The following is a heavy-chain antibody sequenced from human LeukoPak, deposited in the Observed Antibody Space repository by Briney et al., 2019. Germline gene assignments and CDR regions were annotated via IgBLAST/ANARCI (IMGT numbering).Heavy chain of an antibody. Sequence: GGSLRLSCAASAFTFSSSNMNWVRQAPGKGLEWVSVIYSGGSTSYADSVKGRFTIPRDNSKNTLYLQMNSLRAEDTAVYYCAREAYSGSWYDVYWGQGTLVTVSS. D-gene: IGHD6-13*01. CDR3: AREAYSGSWYDVY. J-gene: IGHJ4*02. CDR1: AFTFSSSN. CDR2: IYSGGST. V-gene: IGHV3-53*01.